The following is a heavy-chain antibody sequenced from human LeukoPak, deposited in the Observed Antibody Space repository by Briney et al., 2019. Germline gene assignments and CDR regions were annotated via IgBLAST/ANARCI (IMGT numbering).Heavy chain of an antibody. J-gene: IGHJ5*02. CDR1: GYTFTGHY. CDR3: ARETDPNWFDP. Sequence: GASVKVSCKASGYTFTGHYIHWVRQAPGQGLEWMGWISAYNGNTNYAQKLQGRVTMTTDTSTSTAYMELRSLRSDDTAVYYCARETDPNWFDPWGQGTLVTVSS. V-gene: IGHV1-18*04. CDR2: ISAYNGNT.